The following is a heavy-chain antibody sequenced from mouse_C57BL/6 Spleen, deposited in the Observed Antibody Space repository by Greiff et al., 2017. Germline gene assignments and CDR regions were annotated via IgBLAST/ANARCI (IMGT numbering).Heavy chain of an antibody. CDR2: IYPRSGNT. Sequence: VQLVESGAELARPGASVKLSCKASGYTFTSYGISWVKQRTGQGLEWIGEIYPRSGNTYYNEKFKGKATLTADKSSSTAYMELRSLTSEDSAVYFCARWGYGSSGDYWGQGTTLTVSS. CDR3: ARWGYGSSGDY. CDR1: GYTFTSYG. V-gene: IGHV1-81*01. J-gene: IGHJ2*01. D-gene: IGHD1-1*01.